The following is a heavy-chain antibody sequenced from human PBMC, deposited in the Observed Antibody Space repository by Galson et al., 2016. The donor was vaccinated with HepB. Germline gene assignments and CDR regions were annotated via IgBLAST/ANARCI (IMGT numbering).Heavy chain of an antibody. D-gene: IGHD2-15*01. Sequence: SETLSLTCTVSGGSINNFYWSWIRQFPGQGPELIGFIYYTGGATYNPSLKGRVTITIDRSKNQFSLHLTSVTTADPAVYYCAPLGYCSGDTCHRVYWGQGTLVTVSS. CDR2: IYYTGGA. CDR3: APLGYCSGDTCHRVY. V-gene: IGHV4-59*03. J-gene: IGHJ4*02. CDR1: GGSINNFY.